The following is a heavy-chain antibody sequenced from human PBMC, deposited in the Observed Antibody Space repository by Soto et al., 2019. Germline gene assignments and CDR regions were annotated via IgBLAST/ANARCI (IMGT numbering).Heavy chain of an antibody. D-gene: IGHD6-13*01. CDR1: GYSFTSYW. CDR3: ARRHSSSSAFDP. Sequence: EVQLVQSGAEVKKPGESLRISCKGSGYSFTSYWISWVRQMPGKGLEWMGRIDPSDSYTNYSPSFQGHVTISADKSISTAYLQWSSLTASDTAMYYCARRHSSSSAFDPWGQGTLVTVSS. V-gene: IGHV5-10-1*01. J-gene: IGHJ5*02. CDR2: IDPSDSYT.